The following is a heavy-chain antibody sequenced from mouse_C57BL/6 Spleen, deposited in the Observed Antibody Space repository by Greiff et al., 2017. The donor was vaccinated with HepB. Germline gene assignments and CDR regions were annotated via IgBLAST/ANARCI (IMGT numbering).Heavy chain of an antibody. CDR1: GYTFTDYY. Sequence: EVQLQQSGPVLVKPGASVKMSCKASGYTFTDYYMNWVKQSHGKSLEWIGVINPYNGGTSYNQKFKGKATLTVDKSSSTAYMELNSLTSEDSAVYYCERGSNYLAWFAYWGQGTLVTVSA. V-gene: IGHV1-19*01. CDR2: INPYNGGT. J-gene: IGHJ3*01. CDR3: ERGSNYLAWFAY. D-gene: IGHD2-5*01.